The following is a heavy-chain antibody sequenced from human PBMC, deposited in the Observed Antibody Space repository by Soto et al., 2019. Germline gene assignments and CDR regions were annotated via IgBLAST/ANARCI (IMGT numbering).Heavy chain of an antibody. J-gene: IGHJ6*02. CDR1: GFTFSSYW. V-gene: IGHV3-74*01. Sequence: PGGSLRLSCAASGFTFSSYWMHWVRQAPGKGLVWVSRINSDGSSTSYADSVKGRFTISRDNAKNTLYPQMNSLRAEDTAVYYCARLYSSSWTAYYYGMDVWGQGTTVTVSS. CDR2: INSDGSST. CDR3: ARLYSSSWTAYYYGMDV. D-gene: IGHD6-13*01.